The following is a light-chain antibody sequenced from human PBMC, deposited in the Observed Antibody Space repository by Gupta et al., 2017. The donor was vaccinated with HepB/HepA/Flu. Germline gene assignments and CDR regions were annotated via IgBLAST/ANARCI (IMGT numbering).Light chain of an antibody. V-gene: IGKV3-20*01. CDR2: GAS. J-gene: IGKJ4*01. CDR3: QQDGSSPLT. Sequence: EIVLTPSPGTLSLSPGERATLSCRASQSVSSTYLAWYQQKPGQAPRLLIYGASSRATGIPDRFSGSGSGTDFILTISRLEPEDFAVYYCQQDGSSPLTFGGGTKVEIK. CDR1: QSVSSTY.